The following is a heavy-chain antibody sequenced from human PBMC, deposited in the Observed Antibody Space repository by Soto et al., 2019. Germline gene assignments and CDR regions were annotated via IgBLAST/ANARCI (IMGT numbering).Heavy chain of an antibody. V-gene: IGHV1-46*03. CDR3: ARAPTTVVTRDY. CDR1: GYTFTSYY. CDR2: ITPSGGNT. Sequence: GASVKVSCKASGYTFTSYYMHWVRQAPGQGLEWMRIITPSGGNTNYAQKFQDRVTMTRDTSTSTVYMELSSLKSEDTAVYYCARAPTTVVTRDYWGQGTPVTVST. J-gene: IGHJ4*02. D-gene: IGHD4-17*01.